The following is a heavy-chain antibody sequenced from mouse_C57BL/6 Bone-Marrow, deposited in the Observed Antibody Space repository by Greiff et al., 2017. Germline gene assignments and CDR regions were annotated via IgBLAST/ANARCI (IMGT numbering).Heavy chain of an antibody. CDR2: ISYDGSN. J-gene: IGHJ1*03. CDR1: GYSITSGYY. Sequence: EVQLQESGPGLVKPSQSLSLTCSVTGYSITSGYYWNWIRQFPGNKLEWMGYISYDGSNNYNPSLKNRISITRDTSKNQFFLKLNSMTTEDTATDYCARGRFTILTPWYFDFWGTGTAVTVSS. CDR3: ARGRFTILTPWYFDF. D-gene: IGHD2-5*01. V-gene: IGHV3-6*01.